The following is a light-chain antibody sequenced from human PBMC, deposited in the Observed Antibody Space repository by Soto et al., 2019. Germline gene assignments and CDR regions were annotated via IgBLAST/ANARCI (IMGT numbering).Light chain of an antibody. CDR3: HQYASSPQT. J-gene: IGKJ1*01. Sequence: EIVLTQSPGTLSLSPGERATLSCRASQSVAKNYLAWYQQEPGQAPRLLIYDASTRATGIPDRFSGSGSGTDFTLTISRLEPEDFAVYYCHQYASSPQTFGQGTKVELK. CDR1: QSVAKNY. V-gene: IGKV3-20*01. CDR2: DAS.